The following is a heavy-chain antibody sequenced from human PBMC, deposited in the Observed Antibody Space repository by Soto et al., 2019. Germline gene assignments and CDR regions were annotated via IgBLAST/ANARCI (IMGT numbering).Heavy chain of an antibody. CDR3: ARGSPLVSAATDH. CDR1: GYTFTSHD. CDR2: MNTNSGNT. J-gene: IGHJ4*02. D-gene: IGHD2-2*01. Sequence: GASVKVSCKTSGYTFTSHDINWVRQATGQGLEWMGWMNTNSGNTGYAQRFQGRLTMTRDTSISTAYMELSSLTSEDTAVYYCARGSPLVSAATDHWGQGTLVNVSS. V-gene: IGHV1-8*01.